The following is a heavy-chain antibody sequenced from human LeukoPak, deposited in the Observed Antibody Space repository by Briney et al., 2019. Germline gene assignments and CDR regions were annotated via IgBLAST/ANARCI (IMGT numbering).Heavy chain of an antibody. Sequence: PSETLSLTCAVSGGSISSSNWWSWVRQPPGKGLEWIGEIYHSGSTNYNPSLKSRVTISVDTSKNQFSLKLSSVTAADTAVYYCARDNRIRGQDYWGQGTLVTVSS. CDR3: ARDNRIRGQDY. V-gene: IGHV4-4*02. J-gene: IGHJ4*02. CDR2: IYHSGST. CDR1: GGSISSSNW. D-gene: IGHD3-10*01.